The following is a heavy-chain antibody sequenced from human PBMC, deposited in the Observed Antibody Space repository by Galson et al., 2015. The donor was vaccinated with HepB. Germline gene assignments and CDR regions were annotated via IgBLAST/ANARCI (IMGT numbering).Heavy chain of an antibody. CDR1: GFTFSSYS. CDR2: ISSSTSAI. V-gene: IGHV3-48*01. CDR3: ARDWGIAVTGTWWFDP. D-gene: IGHD6-19*01. J-gene: IGHJ5*02. Sequence: SLRLSCAASGFTFSSYSMNWVRQAPGKGLEWVSYISSSTSAIYYADSVKGRFTISRDNAKNSLYLQMNSLKAEDTAVYYCARDWGIAVTGTWWFDPWGQGTLVTVSS.